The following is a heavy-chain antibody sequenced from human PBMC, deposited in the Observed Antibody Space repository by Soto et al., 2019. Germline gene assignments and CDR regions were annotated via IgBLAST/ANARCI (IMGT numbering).Heavy chain of an antibody. J-gene: IGHJ6*02. D-gene: IGHD3-10*01. CDR2: IYYSGST. V-gene: IGHV4-30-4*01. Sequence: SETLSLTCTVSGGSISSGDYYWSWIRQPPGKGLEWIGYIYYSGSTYYNPSLKSRVTISVDTSKNQFSLKLSSVTAADTAVYYCARGWMVRGAYYYGMDVWGQGTTVTVSS. CDR1: GGSISSGDYY. CDR3: ARGWMVRGAYYYGMDV.